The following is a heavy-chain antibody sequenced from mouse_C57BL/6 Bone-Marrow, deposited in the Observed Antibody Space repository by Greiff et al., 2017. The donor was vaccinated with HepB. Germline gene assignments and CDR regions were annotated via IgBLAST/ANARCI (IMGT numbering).Heavy chain of an antibody. D-gene: IGHD2-1*01. CDR1: GFTFTDYY. V-gene: IGHV7-3*01. Sequence: EVQLQESGGGLVQPGGSLSLSCAASGFTFTDYYMSWVRQPPGKALEWLGFIRNKANGYTTEYSASVKGRFTISRDNSQSILYLQMNALRAEDSATYYCARLLYYGNYYFDYWGQGTTLTVSS. CDR2: IRNKANGYTT. J-gene: IGHJ2*01. CDR3: ARLLYYGNYYFDY.